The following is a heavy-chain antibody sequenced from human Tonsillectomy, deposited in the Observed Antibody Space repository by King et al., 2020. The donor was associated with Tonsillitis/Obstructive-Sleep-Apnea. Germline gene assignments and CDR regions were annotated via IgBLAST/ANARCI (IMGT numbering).Heavy chain of an antibody. CDR1: GFXXXSNX. D-gene: IGHD1-26*01. CDR2: IYSGGST. V-gene: IGHV3-53*01. CDR3: ARGGRSYYFDY. Sequence: VQLVESGXXXXXPXXSXXLSXXASGFXXXSNXXSXXXXAPGKGLEWVSVIYSGGSTYYADSVKGRFTISRDNSKNTLYLQMNSLRAEDTAVYYCARGGRSYYFDYWGQGTLVTVSS. J-gene: IGHJ4*02.